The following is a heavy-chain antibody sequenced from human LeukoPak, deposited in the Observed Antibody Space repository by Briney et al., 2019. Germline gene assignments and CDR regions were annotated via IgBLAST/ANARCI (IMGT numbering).Heavy chain of an antibody. CDR1: AFIFSGHW. Sequence: PGGSLRLSCEGSAFIFSGHWMNWVRQTPGKGLEWVASIKEDGSERQYVDSVKGRFTISRSNANNSLYLQMNSLRVEDTAVYYCARDRRRLVPKNHDAFDIWGQGTMVTVSS. D-gene: IGHD6-19*01. CDR2: IKEDGSER. CDR3: ARDRRRLVPKNHDAFDI. V-gene: IGHV3-7*03. J-gene: IGHJ3*02.